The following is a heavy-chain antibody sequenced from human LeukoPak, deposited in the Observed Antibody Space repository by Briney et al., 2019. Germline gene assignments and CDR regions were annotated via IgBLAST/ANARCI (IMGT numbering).Heavy chain of an antibody. D-gene: IGHD3-9*01. Sequence: GGSLRLSCSASGFTFSTYAMYWVRQAPGKGLEYVSAISSNGGSIYYADSVKGRFTISRDNSKNMLYLQMSSLRAEDTAVYYCVKDNRLRYFDWLSLAFDIWGQGTMVTVSS. CDR3: VKDNRLRYFDWLSLAFDI. CDR2: ISSNGGSI. V-gene: IGHV3-64D*09. J-gene: IGHJ3*02. CDR1: GFTFSTYA.